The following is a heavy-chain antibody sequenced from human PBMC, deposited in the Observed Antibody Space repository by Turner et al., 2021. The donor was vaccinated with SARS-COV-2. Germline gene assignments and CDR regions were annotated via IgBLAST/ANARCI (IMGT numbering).Heavy chain of an antibody. V-gene: IGHV4-59*01. CDR1: GGSIKSDF. Sequence: QVQLQESGPGLVRPSETLSLTCTVSGGSIKSDFWSWIRQPPGKRLEWIGYIYYRGSTNYNPSRKGRVTISVDTSKNQFSLKLTSVTAADTAVYVCARELPNNWFDPWGQGTRSPSPQ. J-gene: IGHJ5*02. CDR2: IYYRGST. CDR3: ARELPNNWFDP.